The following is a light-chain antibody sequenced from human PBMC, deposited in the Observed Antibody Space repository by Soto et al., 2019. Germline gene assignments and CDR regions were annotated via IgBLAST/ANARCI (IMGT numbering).Light chain of an antibody. J-gene: IGKJ5*01. CDR2: LTS. CDR1: HSLLHSHGYHY. V-gene: IGKV2-28*01. CDR3: MQVLQSPIT. Sequence: DILITRSSISRTVTPGDPASSSCRYSHSLLHSHGYHYLDWYLQKPGQSPQLLIYLTSNRASGVPDRFSGSGSGTDFTLKISRVEAEDVGVYYCMQVLQSPITFGQGTRLEIK.